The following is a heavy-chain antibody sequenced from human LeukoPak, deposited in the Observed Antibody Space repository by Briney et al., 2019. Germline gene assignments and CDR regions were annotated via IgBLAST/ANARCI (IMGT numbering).Heavy chain of an antibody. CDR1: GFTVSSNY. CDR2: IYSGSST. V-gene: IGHV3-53*01. Sequence: PGGSLRLSCAASGFTVSSNYMSWVRQAPGKGLEWVSVIYSGSSTYYADSVKGRFTISRDNSKNTLYLQMNSLRAEDTAVYYCARVGEGYCSGGSCPLDYWGQGTLITVSS. CDR3: ARVGEGYCSGGSCPLDY. J-gene: IGHJ4*02. D-gene: IGHD2-15*01.